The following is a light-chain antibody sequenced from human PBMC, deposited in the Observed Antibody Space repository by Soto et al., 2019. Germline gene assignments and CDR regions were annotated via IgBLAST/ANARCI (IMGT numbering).Light chain of an antibody. J-gene: IGLJ1*01. CDR3: SSYTASSTRV. V-gene: IGLV2-14*03. Sequence: QSVLTQPASVSGSPGQSITISCTGTSSDVGAYNYASWYQQYPGRAPKLMIYDVTNRPSGVSNRFSGSKSGNTASLTISGLQAEDEADYYCSSYTASSTRVFGTGTKVTVL. CDR2: DVT. CDR1: SSDVGAYNY.